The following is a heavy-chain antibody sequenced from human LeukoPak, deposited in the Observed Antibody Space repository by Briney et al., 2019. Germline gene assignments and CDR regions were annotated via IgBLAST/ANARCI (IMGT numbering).Heavy chain of an antibody. Sequence: ASVKVSCKASGGTFSSYAISWVRQAPGQGLEWMGRIIPIFGTANYAQKFQGRVTITTDVSTSTAYMELSSLRSEDTAVYYCAREISGSPRYYYYMDVWGKGTTVTVSS. J-gene: IGHJ6*03. V-gene: IGHV1-69*05. CDR2: IIPIFGTA. D-gene: IGHD3-22*01. CDR1: GGTFSSYA. CDR3: AREISGSPRYYYYMDV.